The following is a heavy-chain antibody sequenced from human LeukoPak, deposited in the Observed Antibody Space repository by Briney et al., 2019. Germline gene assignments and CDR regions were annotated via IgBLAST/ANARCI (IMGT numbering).Heavy chain of an antibody. V-gene: IGHV3-66*01. CDR2: IYSGGST. Sequence: GGSLRLSCAASGFTVSSNYMTWVRQAPGKGLDWVSVIYSGGSTSYADSVKGRFTISRDISKNTLYLQMNSLRAEDTAVYYCARSPFGSGSYYENYFDYWGQGTLVTVSS. J-gene: IGHJ4*02. D-gene: IGHD3-10*01. CDR1: GFTVSSNY. CDR3: ARSPFGSGSYYENYFDY.